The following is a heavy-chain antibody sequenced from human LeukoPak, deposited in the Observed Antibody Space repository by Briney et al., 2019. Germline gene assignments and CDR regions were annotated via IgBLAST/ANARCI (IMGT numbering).Heavy chain of an antibody. D-gene: IGHD2-15*01. Sequence: PSETLSLTCTVSGGSISSYYWSWIRQPPGKGLEWIGYIYYSWSTNYNPSLKSRVTISLDTSKNQFSLKLSSVTAADTAVYYCARSGSYAAAGDYWGQGTLVTVSS. V-gene: IGHV4-59*08. J-gene: IGHJ4*02. CDR3: ARSGSYAAAGDY. CDR1: GGSISSYY. CDR2: IYYSWST.